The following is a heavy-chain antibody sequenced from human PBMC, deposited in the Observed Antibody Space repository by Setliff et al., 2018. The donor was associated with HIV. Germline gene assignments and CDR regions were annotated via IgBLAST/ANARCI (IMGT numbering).Heavy chain of an antibody. Sequence: ASVKVSCKASGYTFTNYYIHWVRQAPGQGLEWMGLINPSGGRTSYAQKFQGRVTTTEDTPTDTAYMELSSLRPEDTAVYYCATRIRDGHRGYGYFDFWGQGTLVTVSS. V-gene: IGHV1-46*01. D-gene: IGHD5-12*01. J-gene: IGHJ4*02. CDR1: GYTFTNYY. CDR3: ATRIRDGHRGYGYFDF. CDR2: INPSGGRT.